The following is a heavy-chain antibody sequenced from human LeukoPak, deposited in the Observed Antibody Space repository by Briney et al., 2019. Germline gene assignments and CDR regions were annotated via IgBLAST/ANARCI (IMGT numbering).Heavy chain of an antibody. CDR3: GRARGKSGYSVY. J-gene: IGHJ4*02. D-gene: IGHD3-3*01. Sequence: QPGGSLSLACSASGFTFSNYNMSSVRQAPGKGLEWLSYISYVIGTINYAYSVKGRFTISRDNAKNSLYLQMNSLRDEHTAVYLWGRARGKSGYSVYLGQGSLVSVSS. CDR1: GFTFSNYN. CDR2: ISYVIGTI. V-gene: IGHV3-48*02.